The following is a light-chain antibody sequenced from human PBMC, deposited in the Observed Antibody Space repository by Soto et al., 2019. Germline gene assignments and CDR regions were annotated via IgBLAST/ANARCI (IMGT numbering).Light chain of an antibody. J-gene: IGKJ1*01. CDR1: QSVSRW. Sequence: DIQMTQSPSILSASVGDSVTITFRASQSVSRWLAWYQHKPGTAPKLLIYAATSLQSGVPSRFSGSGSGTDFTLTISSLHLEDFATYYCQQSYSIPRTFGQGTTVDIK. CDR3: QQSYSIPRT. CDR2: AAT. V-gene: IGKV1-39*01.